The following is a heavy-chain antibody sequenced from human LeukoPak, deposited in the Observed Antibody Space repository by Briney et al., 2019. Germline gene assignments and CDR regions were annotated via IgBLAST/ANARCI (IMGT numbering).Heavy chain of an antibody. D-gene: IGHD6-13*01. CDR1: GGSISSYY. Sequence: SETLSLTCTVSGGSISSYYWSWIRQPAGKGLEWIGRIYNSGSTNYNPSLKSRVTIPVDKSKNQFSLKLSSVTAADAAVSYCARGGGSSMAAADGWFDPWGQGTLVTVSS. V-gene: IGHV4-4*07. J-gene: IGHJ5*02. CDR3: ARGGGSSMAAADGWFDP. CDR2: IYNSGST.